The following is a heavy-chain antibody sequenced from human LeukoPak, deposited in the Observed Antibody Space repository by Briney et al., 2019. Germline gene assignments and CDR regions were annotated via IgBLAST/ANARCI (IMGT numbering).Heavy chain of an antibody. CDR2: IKQDGSEK. Sequence: GGSLRLSCAASGFTFRSYWMSWVRQAPGKGLEWVANIKQDGSEKYYVDSVKGRFTISRDNAKNSLYLQMNSLRAEDTAVYYCARLRGYGDYFDYWGQGTLVTVSS. J-gene: IGHJ4*02. CDR1: GFTFRSYW. D-gene: IGHD3-16*01. CDR3: ARLRGYGDYFDY. V-gene: IGHV3-7*01.